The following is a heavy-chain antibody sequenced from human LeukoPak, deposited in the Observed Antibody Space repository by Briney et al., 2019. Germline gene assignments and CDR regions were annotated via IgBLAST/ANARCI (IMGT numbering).Heavy chain of an antibody. V-gene: IGHV4-59*01. D-gene: IGHD6-19*01. CDR2: IYYSGST. J-gene: IGHJ4*02. Sequence: SETLSLTCTVSGGSISSYYWSWIRQPPGKGLEWIGYIYYSGSTNYNPSLKSRVTISVDTSKNQFSLKLSSVTAAGTAVYYCASRNIAVAGVWGQGTLVTVSS. CDR3: ASRNIAVAGV. CDR1: GGSISSYY.